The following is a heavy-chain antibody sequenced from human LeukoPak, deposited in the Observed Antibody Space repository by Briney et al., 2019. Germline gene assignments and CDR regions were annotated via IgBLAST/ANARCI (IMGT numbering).Heavy chain of an antibody. J-gene: IGHJ5*02. V-gene: IGHV4-39*01. CDR1: GGSISSSSYY. Sequence: KTSETLSLTCTVSGGSISSSSYYWGWIRQPPGKGLEWIGNIYYSGSTYYNPSLKSRVTISVDTSKNQFSLKLSSVTAADTAVYFCARGSNWFDPWGQGTLVTVSS. CDR3: ARGSNWFDP. CDR2: IYYSGST.